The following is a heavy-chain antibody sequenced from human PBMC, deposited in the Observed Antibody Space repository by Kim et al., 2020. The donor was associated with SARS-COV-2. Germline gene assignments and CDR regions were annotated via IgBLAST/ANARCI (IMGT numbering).Heavy chain of an antibody. V-gene: IGHV3-15*01. Sequence: TTDYAAPVKGSFTISRDDSKNTLYLHMNSLKTEDTAVYYCTTLKWELPTYWGQGTLVTVSS. D-gene: IGHD1-26*01. CDR3: TTLKWELPTY. CDR2: TT. J-gene: IGHJ4*02.